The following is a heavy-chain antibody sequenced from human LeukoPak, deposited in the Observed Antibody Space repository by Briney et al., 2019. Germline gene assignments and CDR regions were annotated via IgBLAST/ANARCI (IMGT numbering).Heavy chain of an antibody. CDR2: INPSGGSA. V-gene: IGHV1-46*01. D-gene: IGHD5-24*01. CDR3: ARVEINWFDL. Sequence: GASVKVSCKASGYAFSNYYIHWVRQAPGQGLEWMGIINPSGGSAIYAQSFQGRVTMTRDMSTSTVYMELSSLRSEDTAVYYCARVEINWFDLWGQGTLVTVSS. CDR1: GYAFSNYY. J-gene: IGHJ5*02.